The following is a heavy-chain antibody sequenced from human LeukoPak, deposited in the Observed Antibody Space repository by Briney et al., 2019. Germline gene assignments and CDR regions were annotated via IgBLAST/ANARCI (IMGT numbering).Heavy chain of an antibody. CDR3: ARDVGGSYYFDY. J-gene: IGHJ4*02. V-gene: IGHV4-39*07. Sequence: WETVSLTCTVSGGSMRSSSYYWGWIRQPPGKGLEWIGSIYYTGSTYYNPSLKSRVTISVDTSNNQFYLKLSSVTAADTAVYYCARDVGGSYYFDYWGQGTLVTVSP. CDR2: IYYTGST. D-gene: IGHD1-26*01. CDR1: GGSMRSSSYY.